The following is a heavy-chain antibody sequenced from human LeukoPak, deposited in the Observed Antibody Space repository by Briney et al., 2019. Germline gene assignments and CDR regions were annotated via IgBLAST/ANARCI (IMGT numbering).Heavy chain of an antibody. J-gene: IGHJ6*03. V-gene: IGHV4-39*07. CDR2: LYYSGSA. Sequence: PSETLSLTCTVSGGSISSNNYYWGWIRQPPGKGLEWIGSLYYSGSAYYNPSLKSRVTISVDASKNQFSLKLSSVTAADTAVYYCARGTVTTGPGYYYMDVWGKGTTVTVSS. D-gene: IGHD4-17*01. CDR1: GGSISSNNYY. CDR3: ARGTVTTGPGYYYMDV.